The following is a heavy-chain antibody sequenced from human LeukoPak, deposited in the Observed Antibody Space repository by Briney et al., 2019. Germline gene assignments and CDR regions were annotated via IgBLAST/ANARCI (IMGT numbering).Heavy chain of an antibody. CDR3: ARELERRYYYYGMDV. CDR1: GGTFSSYA. CDR2: IIPIFGTA. Sequence: SVKVSCKASGGTFSSYAISWVRQAPGQGLEWMGGIIPIFGTANYAQKFQGRVTITADESTSAAYMELSSLRSEDTAVYYCARELERRYYYYGMDVWGQGTTATVSS. D-gene: IGHD1-1*01. V-gene: IGHV1-69*01. J-gene: IGHJ6*02.